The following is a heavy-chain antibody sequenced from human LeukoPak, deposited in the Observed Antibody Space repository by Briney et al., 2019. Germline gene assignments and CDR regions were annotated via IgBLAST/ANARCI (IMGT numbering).Heavy chain of an antibody. V-gene: IGHV1-69*13. J-gene: IGHJ4*02. Sequence: SVKVSCKASGGTFSSYAISWVRQAPGQGLEWMGGIIPIFGTANYAQKFQGRVTITADESTSTAYMELSSLRSEDTAVYYCARADPGRGYDFWSGLGSRYYFEYWGQGTLVTVSS. D-gene: IGHD3-3*01. CDR3: ARADPGRGYDFWSGLGSRYYFEY. CDR2: IIPIFGTA. CDR1: GGTFSSYA.